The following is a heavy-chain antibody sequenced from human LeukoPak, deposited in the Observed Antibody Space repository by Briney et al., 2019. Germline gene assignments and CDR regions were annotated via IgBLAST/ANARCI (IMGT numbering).Heavy chain of an antibody. V-gene: IGHV3-20*04. D-gene: IGHD4-17*01. CDR3: ARVLYGDYPFDY. CDR2: INWNGGST. J-gene: IGHJ4*02. CDR1: GFTFSSHW. Sequence: GGSLRPSCAASGFTFSSHWMHWVRQPPGKGLEWVSGINWNGGSTGYADSVKGRFTISRDNAKNSLYLQMNSLRAEDTALYYCARVLYGDYPFDYWGQGTLVTVSS.